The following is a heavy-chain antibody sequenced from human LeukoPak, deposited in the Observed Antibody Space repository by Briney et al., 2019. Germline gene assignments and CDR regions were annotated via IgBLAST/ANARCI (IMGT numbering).Heavy chain of an antibody. V-gene: IGHV1-2*02. Sequence: ASVRVSCKASGYTFTGYYIHWVRQAPGQGLEWMGWISPNSGGTSYAQKFQGRVIMTRDTSTSTAYMERSRLRSDDTAAYYGARFGSDALDIWGQGTMVTVSS. CDR2: ISPNSGGT. J-gene: IGHJ3*02. CDR3: ARFGSDALDI. CDR1: GYTFTGYY. D-gene: IGHD1-14*01.